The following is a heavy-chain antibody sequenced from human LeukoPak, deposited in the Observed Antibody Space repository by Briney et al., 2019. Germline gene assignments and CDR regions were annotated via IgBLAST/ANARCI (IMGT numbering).Heavy chain of an antibody. D-gene: IGHD3-22*01. J-gene: IGHJ4*02. CDR2: IYTSGST. CDR3: ARVGYYYDSSGYLDY. Sequence: SETLSLTCTVSGGSISSYYWSWIRQPPGKGLEWIGYIYTSGSTNYNPSLKSRVTISVDTSKNQFSLKLSSVTAADTAVYYCARVGYYYDSSGYLDYWGQGTLVTVSS. V-gene: IGHV4-4*09. CDR1: GGSISSYY.